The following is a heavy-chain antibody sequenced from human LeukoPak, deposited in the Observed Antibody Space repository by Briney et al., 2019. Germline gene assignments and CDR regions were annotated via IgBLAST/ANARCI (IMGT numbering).Heavy chain of an antibody. V-gene: IGHV3-30*18. CDR2: ISYDGSNK. D-gene: IGHD1-14*01. J-gene: IGHJ4*02. Sequence: PGGSLRLSCAASGFTFSTYGMHWVRQAPGKGLEWVAVISYDGSNKYYADSVKGRFTISRDNSKNTLYLQMNSLRAEDTAVHYCAKVRGNLRANYFDYWGQGTLVTVSS. CDR3: AKVRGNLRANYFDY. CDR1: GFTFSTYG.